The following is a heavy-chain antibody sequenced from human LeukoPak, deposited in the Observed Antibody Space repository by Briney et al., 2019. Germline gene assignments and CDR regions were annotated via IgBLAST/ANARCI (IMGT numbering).Heavy chain of an antibody. CDR2: IYSGGGT. CDR3: ARGVTSISAADYYFDY. D-gene: IGHD6-13*01. J-gene: IGHJ4*02. CDR1: GLTVSSNY. V-gene: IGHV3-53*01. Sequence: GGSLRLSCAASGLTVSSNYMSWVRQAPGKGLQCVSVIYSGGGTYYADSVKGRFTISRDKSKNTLFLQMNSLRAEDTAVYYCARGVTSISAADYYFDYWGQGTLVTVSS.